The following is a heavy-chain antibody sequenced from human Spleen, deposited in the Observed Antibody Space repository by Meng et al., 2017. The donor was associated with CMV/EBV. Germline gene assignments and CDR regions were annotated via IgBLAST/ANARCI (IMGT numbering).Heavy chain of an antibody. CDR2: ISAYNGNT. D-gene: IGHD2-15*01. J-gene: IGHJ4*02. CDR3: ARDIASTYSGGFDC. Sequence: ASVKVSCKASGYTFTSYGISWVRQAPGQGLEWMGWISAYNGNTNYAQKLQGRVTMTTDTSTSTAYMELRSLRSDDTAVYYCARDIASTYSGGFDCWGQGTLVTVSS. V-gene: IGHV1-18*01. CDR1: GYTFTSYG.